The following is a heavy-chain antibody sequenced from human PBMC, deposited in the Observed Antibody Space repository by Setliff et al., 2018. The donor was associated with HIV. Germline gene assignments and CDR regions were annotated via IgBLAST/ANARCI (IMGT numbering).Heavy chain of an antibody. CDR3: ARDGFYYGPGGFHNGGLDY. CDR2: ISAYNGNT. D-gene: IGHD3-10*01. Sequence: GASVKVSCKASGYTFTSYGISWVRQAPGQGLEWMGWISAYNGNTNYAQKLQGRVTMATDISTGTAYMELMSLTSDDTAVYYCARDGFYYGPGGFHNGGLDYWGQGTPVTVSS. CDR1: GYTFTSYG. V-gene: IGHV1-18*01. J-gene: IGHJ4*02.